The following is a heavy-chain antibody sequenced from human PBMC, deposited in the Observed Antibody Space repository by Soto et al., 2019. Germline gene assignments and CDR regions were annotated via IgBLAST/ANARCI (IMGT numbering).Heavy chain of an antibody. CDR3: ARHRHPRGTVGATSPLDP. D-gene: IGHD1-26*01. CDR1: GFSVSSNY. J-gene: IGHJ5*02. CDR2: HYSGGST. Sequence: GSLRLSCAISGFSVSSNYLSWVHQAPGKGLEWVSVHYSGGSTYYADSVQGRFTISRDKSNNTLYLQMRRVRAEDTAVYFCARHRHPRGTVGATSPLDPWGQGTQGTVSS. V-gene: IGHV3-53*01.